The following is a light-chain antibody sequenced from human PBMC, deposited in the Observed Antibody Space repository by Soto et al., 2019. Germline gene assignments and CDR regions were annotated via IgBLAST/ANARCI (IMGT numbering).Light chain of an antibody. CDR3: SSYAGSNNLL. V-gene: IGLV2-8*01. CDR1: SSDVGSYNY. J-gene: IGLJ2*01. CDR2: EVT. Sequence: QSVLTQPPSASGSPGQSVTISCTGTSSDVGSYNYVSWYQQHPGKAPKLMVYEVTKRPSGVPDRFSGSKSGNTASLTVSGLQAEDEAEYFCSSYAGSNNLLFGGGTKVTVL.